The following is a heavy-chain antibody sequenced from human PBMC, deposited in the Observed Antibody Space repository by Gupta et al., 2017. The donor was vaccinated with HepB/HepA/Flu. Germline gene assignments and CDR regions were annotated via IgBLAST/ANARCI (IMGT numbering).Heavy chain of an antibody. J-gene: IGHJ6*02. D-gene: IGHD2/OR15-2a*01. V-gene: IGHV3-30*04. CDR3: ARDLLLMTYGMDV. CDR1: EFSFSTYT. Sequence: QGQLVESGGGVIQPGRSLTLSCAASEFSFSTYTMHWVRQAPGKGLEWVALISYEGSKKYYTDSVKGRFTISRDNSKNTLYLQVNSLRPEDTAVDYCARDLLLMTYGMDVWGQGTTVTVSS. CDR2: ISYEGSKK.